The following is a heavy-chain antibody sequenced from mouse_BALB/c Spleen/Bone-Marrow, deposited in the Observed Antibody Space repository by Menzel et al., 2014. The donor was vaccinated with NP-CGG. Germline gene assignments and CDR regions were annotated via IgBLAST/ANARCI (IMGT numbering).Heavy chain of an antibody. D-gene: IGHD2-3*01. CDR1: GYTFSDYN. CDR3: ARGWLLSWFAY. Sequence: EVKVEESGPELVKPGASVEISCKASGYTFSDYNMHWVKQSHGKSLEWIGNIYPYNGGTGYNQKFKRKATLTVDNSSSTAYMELRSLTSEDSAVYHCARGWLLSWFAYWGQGTLVTVSA. J-gene: IGHJ3*01. CDR2: IYPYNGGT. V-gene: IGHV1S29*02.